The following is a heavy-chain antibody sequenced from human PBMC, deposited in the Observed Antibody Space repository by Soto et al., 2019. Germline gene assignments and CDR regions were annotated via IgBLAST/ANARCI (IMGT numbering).Heavy chain of an antibody. V-gene: IGHV3-74*01. CDR3: AREGADSGSYYNDAFDI. Sequence: GGSLRLSCAASGFTFSSYWMHWVRQAPGKGLVWVSRINSDGSSTSYADSVKGRFTISRDNAKNTLYLQMNSLRAEDTAVYYCAREGADSGSYYNDAFDIWGQGTMVTVSS. D-gene: IGHD3-10*01. CDR2: INSDGSST. J-gene: IGHJ3*02. CDR1: GFTFSSYW.